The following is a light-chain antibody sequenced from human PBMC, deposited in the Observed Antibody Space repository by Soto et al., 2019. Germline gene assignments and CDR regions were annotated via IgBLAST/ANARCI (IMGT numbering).Light chain of an antibody. CDR1: QSVSSSY. Sequence: EIVLTQSPGTLSLSPGERATLSCRASQSVSSSYLAWYQQKPGQAPRLLIYGASSRATGIPDRCSGSGSGTDFTLTISRLEPADFAVYYCQQYGSSPPFTFGPGTKVDIK. CDR3: QQYGSSPPFT. V-gene: IGKV3-20*01. CDR2: GAS. J-gene: IGKJ3*01.